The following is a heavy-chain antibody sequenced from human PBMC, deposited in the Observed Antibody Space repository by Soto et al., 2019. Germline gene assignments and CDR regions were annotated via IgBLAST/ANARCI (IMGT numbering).Heavy chain of an antibody. V-gene: IGHV1-18*01. D-gene: IGHD3-22*01. CDR2: ISAYNGNT. CDR1: GYTFTSYG. J-gene: IGHJ4*02. Sequence: XSVKVSCKASGYTFTSYGISWVRQAPGQGLEWMGWISAYNGNTNYAQKLQGRVTTTTDTSTSTAYMELRSLRSDDTAVYYCATKYYYDSSGYYPFDYWGQGTLVTVSS. CDR3: ATKYYYDSSGYYPFDY.